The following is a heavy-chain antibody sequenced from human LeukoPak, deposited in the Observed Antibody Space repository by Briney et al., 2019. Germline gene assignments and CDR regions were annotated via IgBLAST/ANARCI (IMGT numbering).Heavy chain of an antibody. CDR1: GFTFSSYS. CDR2: ISISSRYI. Sequence: GGSLRLSCAASGFTFSSYSMNGVRQAPGKGVEWGSSISISSRYIYYADSVKGRFTISRDNAKNSLDLQMNRLRAQDTAVYYSARDPHYYYSSDTSYYYYMDVWGKGTTVTASS. D-gene: IGHD3-22*01. CDR3: ARDPHYYYSSDTSYYYYMDV. J-gene: IGHJ6*03. V-gene: IGHV3-21*01.